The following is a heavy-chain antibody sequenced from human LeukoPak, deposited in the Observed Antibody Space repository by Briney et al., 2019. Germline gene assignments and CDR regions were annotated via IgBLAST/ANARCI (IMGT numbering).Heavy chain of an antibody. J-gene: IGHJ6*02. CDR3: ARGMSYDFWSGYYRGWDYGMDV. CDR1: GGSISSYY. V-gene: IGHV4-59*01. CDR2: IYYSGST. Sequence: PSETLSLTCTVSGGSISSYYWSWIRQPPGKGLEWIGYIYYSGSTNYNPSLKSRVTISVDTSKNQFSLKLSSVTAADTAVYYCARGMSYDFWSGYYRGWDYGMDVWGQGTTVTVSS. D-gene: IGHD3-3*01.